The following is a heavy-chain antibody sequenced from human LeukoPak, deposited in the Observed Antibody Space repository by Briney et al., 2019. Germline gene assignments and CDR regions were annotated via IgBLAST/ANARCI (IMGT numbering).Heavy chain of an antibody. J-gene: IGHJ4*02. D-gene: IGHD3-3*01. CDR2: ISYDGSNK. V-gene: IGHV3-30*18. CDR3: AKDRGFWSGYGVFDY. CDR1: GFTFSSYG. Sequence: GGSLRLSCAASGFTFSSYGMHWVRQAPGKGLEWVAVISYDGSNKYYADSVKGRFTISRDNSKNTLYLQMNSLRAEDTAVYYCAKDRGFWSGYGVFDYWGQRTLVTVSS.